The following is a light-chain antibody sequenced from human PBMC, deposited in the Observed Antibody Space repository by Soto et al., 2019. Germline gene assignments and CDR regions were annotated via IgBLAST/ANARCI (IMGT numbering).Light chain of an antibody. CDR2: EVF. CDR3: NSYAGNSWV. Sequence: QSALTQPPSAPGSPGQPVTISCTGTSSDVGGYNRVSWYQHHPGKAPKLIIYEVFKRPSGVPDRFSGSKSGNTASLTVSGLQAEDEADYYCNSYAGNSWVFGGGTKLTVL. CDR1: SSDVGGYNR. J-gene: IGLJ3*02. V-gene: IGLV2-8*01.